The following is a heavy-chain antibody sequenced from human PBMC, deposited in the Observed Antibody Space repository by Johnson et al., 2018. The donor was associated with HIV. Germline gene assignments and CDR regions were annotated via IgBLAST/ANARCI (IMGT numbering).Heavy chain of an antibody. CDR3: ARAWVNYYDSPDAFDI. D-gene: IGHD3-22*01. Sequence: QVQLVESGGGLIQPGGSLRLTCKASGFSFSNYAIHWVRQAPGKGLEWVTFIQFDGSHKYSADFVKGRFTISRDNSKNTLYLQMNSLRAEDTAVYYCARAWVNYYDSPDAFDIWGQGTMVTVSS. J-gene: IGHJ3*02. V-gene: IGHV3-30*02. CDR2: IQFDGSHK. CDR1: GFSFSNYA.